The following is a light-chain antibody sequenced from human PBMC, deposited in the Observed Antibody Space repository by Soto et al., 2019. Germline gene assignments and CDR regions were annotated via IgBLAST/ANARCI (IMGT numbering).Light chain of an antibody. J-gene: IGLJ3*02. Sequence: QSALTQPRSVSGSPGQSVTISCTGTSSDVGCYNYVSWYQQHPGKAPKLMIYDVSKRPSGVPDRFSGSKSGNTASLTISGLQAEDEADYYCFSYAGSYTWVFGGGTKLTVL. CDR3: FSYAGSYTWV. CDR1: SSDVGCYNY. V-gene: IGLV2-11*01. CDR2: DVS.